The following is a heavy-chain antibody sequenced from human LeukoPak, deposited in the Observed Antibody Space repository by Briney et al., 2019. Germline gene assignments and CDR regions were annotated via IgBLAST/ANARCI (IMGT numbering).Heavy chain of an antibody. CDR1: GYTFTSYG. V-gene: IGHV1-18*01. CDR2: ISAYYGNA. CDR3: ARADDISPRYYYGMDV. Sequence: GASVNVSCKASGYTFTSYGISWVRQAPGQGLEWMGWISAYYGNANYAQKLQGRVTLTTDTSTSTAYMELRSLTSDDTAVYFCARADDISPRYYYGMDVWGLGTTVSVSS. J-gene: IGHJ6*02. D-gene: IGHD3-9*01.